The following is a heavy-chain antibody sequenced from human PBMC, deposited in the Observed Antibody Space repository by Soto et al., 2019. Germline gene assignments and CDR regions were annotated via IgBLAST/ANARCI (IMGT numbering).Heavy chain of an antibody. J-gene: IGHJ6*02. CDR1: GYNFIGYY. CDR2: IDPNNGDT. V-gene: IGHV1-2*02. CDR3: ARLRGQFYYGMDV. D-gene: IGHD6-19*01. Sequence: QVQLVQSGAEVKKPGASVKVSCKASGYNFIGYYIHWVRQAPGQGLQWMGWIDPNNGDTDSAQKFQGRITMTRDTSISTVYMDLSSLRIEETAIYYCARLRGQFYYGMDVWGQGTTVAVSS.